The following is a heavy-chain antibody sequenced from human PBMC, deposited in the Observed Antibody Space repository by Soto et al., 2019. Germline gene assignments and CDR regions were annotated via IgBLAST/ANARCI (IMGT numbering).Heavy chain of an antibody. V-gene: IGHV4-4*02. Sequence: SETLSLTCAVSGGSISSSNWWSWVRQPPGKGLEWIGEIYHSGSTNYNPSLKSRVTISVDKSKNQFSLKLSSVTAADTAVYYCAREGGTSSWSYRYYYGMDVWGQGTTVTVSS. CDR3: AREGGTSSWSYRYYYGMDV. CDR2: IYHSGST. D-gene: IGHD6-6*01. J-gene: IGHJ6*02. CDR1: GGSISSSNW.